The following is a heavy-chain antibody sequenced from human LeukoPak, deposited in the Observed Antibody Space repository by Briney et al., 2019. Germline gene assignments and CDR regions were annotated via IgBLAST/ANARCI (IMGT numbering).Heavy chain of an antibody. CDR3: TTDALWFGELLFDY. J-gene: IGHJ4*02. Sequence: GGSLRLSCAASGFTFSNAWMSWVRQAPGKGLEWVGRIKSKTDGGTTDYAAPVKGRFTVSRDDSKNTLYLQMNSLKTEDTAVYYRTTDALWFGELLFDYWGQGTLVTVSS. CDR2: IKSKTDGGTT. CDR1: GFTFSNAW. D-gene: IGHD3-10*01. V-gene: IGHV3-15*01.